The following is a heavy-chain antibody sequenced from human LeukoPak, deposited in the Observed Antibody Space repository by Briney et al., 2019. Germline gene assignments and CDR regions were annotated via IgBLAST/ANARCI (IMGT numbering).Heavy chain of an antibody. CDR2: FDPEDGET. D-gene: IGHD6-13*01. Sequence: ASVKVSCKVSGYTLTELSMHWVRQAPGKGLEWMGGFDPEDGETIYAQKFQGRVTMTEDTSTDTAYMELSRLRSDDTAVYYCARETRPSHDEQQPYYYYYYMDVWGKGTTVTVSS. CDR3: ARETRPSHDEQQPYYYYYYMDV. CDR1: GYTLTELS. V-gene: IGHV1-24*01. J-gene: IGHJ6*03.